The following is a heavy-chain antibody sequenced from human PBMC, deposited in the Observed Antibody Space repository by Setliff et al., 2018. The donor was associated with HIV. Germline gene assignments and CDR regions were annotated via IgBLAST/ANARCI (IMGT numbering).Heavy chain of an antibody. J-gene: IGHJ4*02. D-gene: IGHD6-13*01. V-gene: IGHV4-34*01. CDR3: ARQSTVAAAGFDF. Sequence: SETLSLTCAVYGGSFSGHSWTWIRQPPGKGLEWIGEINRSGSANYNRSLKSRVTMSVDTSKRQFSLKLDSVTAADTAIYYCARQSTVAAAGFDFWGQGALVTVSS. CDR1: GGSFSGHS. CDR2: INRSGSA.